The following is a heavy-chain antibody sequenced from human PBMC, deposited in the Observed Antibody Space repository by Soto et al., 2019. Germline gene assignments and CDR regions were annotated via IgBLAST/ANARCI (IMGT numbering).Heavy chain of an antibody. Sequence: QVQLQESGPGLVKPSETLSLTCTVSGGSVSSGSYYWSWIRQPPGKGLEWIGYIYYSGSTNYNPSLKSRVTISVDTSKNQFSLKLSSVTAADTAVYYCARESAQSSYDYSNYPVAASWFDPWGQGTLVTVSS. J-gene: IGHJ5*02. D-gene: IGHD4-4*01. CDR3: ARESAQSSYDYSNYPVAASWFDP. CDR1: GGSVSSGSYY. CDR2: IYYSGST. V-gene: IGHV4-61*01.